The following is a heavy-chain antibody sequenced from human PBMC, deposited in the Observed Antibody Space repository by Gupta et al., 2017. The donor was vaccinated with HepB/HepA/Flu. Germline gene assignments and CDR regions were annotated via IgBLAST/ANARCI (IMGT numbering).Heavy chain of an antibody. V-gene: IGHV3-23*01. Sequence: EVQLLESGGGLVQPGGSLRLSCEVSGFPFRSYAISRARQAPGKGLEWVSAISGSGGSTYYADSVKGRFTISRDNSKNTLYLQMNSLRAEDTAVYYCAKVEQQRARRYFDYWGQGTLVTGSS. J-gene: IGHJ4*02. CDR2: ISGSGGST. CDR1: GFPFRSYA. CDR3: AKVEQQRARRYFDY. D-gene: IGHD6-13*01.